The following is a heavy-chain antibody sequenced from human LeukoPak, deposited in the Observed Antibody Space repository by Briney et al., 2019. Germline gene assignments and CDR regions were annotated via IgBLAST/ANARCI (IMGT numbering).Heavy chain of an antibody. CDR2: IYYSGST. Sequence: SETLSLTCTVSGGSISSSSYYWGWIRQPPGKGLEWIGSIYYSGSTYYNPSLKSRVTISVDTSKNQFSLKLSSVTAADTAVYYCAKQLRGARAFDFDYWGQGTLVTVSS. CDR1: GGSISSSSYY. D-gene: IGHD3-9*01. J-gene: IGHJ4*02. V-gene: IGHV4-39*01. CDR3: AKQLRGARAFDFDY.